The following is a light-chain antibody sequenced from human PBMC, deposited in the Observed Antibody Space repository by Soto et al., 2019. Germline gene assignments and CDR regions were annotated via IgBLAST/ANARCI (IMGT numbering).Light chain of an antibody. J-gene: IGKJ1*01. CDR1: QSVSSY. CDR2: DAS. V-gene: IGKV3-20*01. CDR3: QQYSSSWT. Sequence: EIVLTQSPGTLSLSPGERATLSCRASQSVSSYLAWYQQKPGQAPRLLIYDASTRATGISARFSGSGPGTDFTLTISRLEPEDFAVYYCQQYSSSWTFGQGTKVDIK.